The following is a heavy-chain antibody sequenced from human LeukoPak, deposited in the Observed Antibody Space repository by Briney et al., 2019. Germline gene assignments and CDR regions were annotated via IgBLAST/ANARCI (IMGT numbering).Heavy chain of an antibody. D-gene: IGHD3-22*01. V-gene: IGHV1-69*13. CDR3: ASYYGSSGYFFAPDY. J-gene: IGHJ4*03. CDR2: IIPLFRTP. CDR1: GGAFSNYA. Sequence: ASVKVSCKASGGAFSNYATSWVRQAPGQGLEWMGGIIPLFRTPNYSQRFLGRVTITADESTNTVFMELRSLTSDDTAVYYCASYYGSSGYFFAPDYCGPRTPV.